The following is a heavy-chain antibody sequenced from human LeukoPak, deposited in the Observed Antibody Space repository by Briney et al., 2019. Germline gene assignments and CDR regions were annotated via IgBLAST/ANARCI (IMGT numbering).Heavy chain of an antibody. CDR1: GFTFSSYA. CDR3: AKDFLSGTFDP. D-gene: IGHD6-13*01. CDR2: ISGSGGST. V-gene: IGHV3-23*01. J-gene: IGHJ5*02. Sequence: GGSLRLXYAASGFTFSSYAMSWVRQAPGKGLEWVSAISGSGGSTYYADSVKGRFTISRDNSKNTLYLQMNSLRAEDTAVYYCAKDFLSGTFDPWGQGTLVTVSS.